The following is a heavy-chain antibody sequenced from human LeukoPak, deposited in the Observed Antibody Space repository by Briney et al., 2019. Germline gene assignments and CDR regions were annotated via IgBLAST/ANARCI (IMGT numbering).Heavy chain of an antibody. CDR2: ISSSGSTI. D-gene: IGHD5-18*01. CDR3: ARESDTAMVPYFDY. J-gene: IGHJ4*02. Sequence: GGSLRLSCAASGFTFSDYYMSWIRQAPGKGLEWVSYISSSGSTIYYADSVKGRFTISRDNAKNSLYLQMNSPRAEDTAVYYCARESDTAMVPYFDYWGQGTLVTVSS. CDR1: GFTFSDYY. V-gene: IGHV3-11*04.